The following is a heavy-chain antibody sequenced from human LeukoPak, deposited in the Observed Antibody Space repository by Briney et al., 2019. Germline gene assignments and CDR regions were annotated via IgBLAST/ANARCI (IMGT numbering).Heavy chain of an antibody. CDR1: GFTFSNAW. V-gene: IGHV3-23*01. Sequence: GGSLRLSCAASGFTFSNAWMSWVRQAPGKGLEWVSAISGSGGSTYYADSVKGRFTISRDNSKNTLYLQMNSLRAEDTAVYYCAKSDVRYYFDYWGQGTLVTVSS. CDR2: ISGSGGST. D-gene: IGHD4-17*01. CDR3: AKSDVRYYFDY. J-gene: IGHJ4*02.